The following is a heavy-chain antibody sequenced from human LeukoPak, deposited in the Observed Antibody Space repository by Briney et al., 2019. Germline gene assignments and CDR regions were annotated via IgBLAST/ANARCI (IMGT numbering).Heavy chain of an antibody. V-gene: IGHV4-59*01. J-gene: IGHJ4*02. Sequence: SETLSLTCTVSGGSISSYYWSWIRQPPGKGLEWIGYIYYSGSTNYNPSLKSRVTISVDTSKNQFSLKLSSVTAADTAVYYCARARHSSGYYWDYRGQGTLVTVSS. CDR1: GGSISSYY. CDR2: IYYSGST. D-gene: IGHD3-22*01. CDR3: ARARHSSGYYWDY.